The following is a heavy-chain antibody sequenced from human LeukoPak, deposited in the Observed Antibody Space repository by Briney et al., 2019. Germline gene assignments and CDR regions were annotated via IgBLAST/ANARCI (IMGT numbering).Heavy chain of an antibody. CDR3: ARGRVRGVIITPYYYYGMDV. CDR1: GGSISSCNL. CDR2: IHHSGRT. J-gene: IGHJ6*04. Sequence: SGTLYLTCAVSGGSISSCNLWRLVRHPPREGLEMIGEIHHSGRTNYNPSLQSRVTISVDKSKNQFSLKLSSVTAADTAVYYCARGRVRGVIITPYYYYGMDVWGKGTTVTVSS. D-gene: IGHD3-10*01. V-gene: IGHV4-4*02.